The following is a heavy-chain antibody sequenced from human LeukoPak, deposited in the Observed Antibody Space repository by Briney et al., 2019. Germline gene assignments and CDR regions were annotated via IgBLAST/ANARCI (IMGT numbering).Heavy chain of an antibody. Sequence: GGSLRLSCAASGFTFDDYAMHWVRHAPGKGLEWVSGISWNSGSIGYADSVKGRFTISRDNAKNSLYLQMNSLRAEDTALYYCAKSYSSSWYPDYWGQGTLVTVSS. CDR3: AKSYSSSWYPDY. V-gene: IGHV3-9*01. CDR1: GFTFDDYA. D-gene: IGHD6-13*01. CDR2: ISWNSGSI. J-gene: IGHJ4*02.